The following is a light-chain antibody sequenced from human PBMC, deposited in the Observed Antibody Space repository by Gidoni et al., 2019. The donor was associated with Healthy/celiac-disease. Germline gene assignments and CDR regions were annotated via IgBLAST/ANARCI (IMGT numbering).Light chain of an antibody. V-gene: IGLV3-1*01. CDR1: ELGDKY. CDR2: QDR. Sequence: SDERTQPPSASVSPGQTASITCSGDELGDKYVCWYQQKSGQSPVLVIYQDRKRPSGIPGRFSGSNSGNTATLTISGTQAMDEADYSCQAWDSSTVVFGGGTKLTVL. CDR3: QAWDSSTVV. J-gene: IGLJ2*01.